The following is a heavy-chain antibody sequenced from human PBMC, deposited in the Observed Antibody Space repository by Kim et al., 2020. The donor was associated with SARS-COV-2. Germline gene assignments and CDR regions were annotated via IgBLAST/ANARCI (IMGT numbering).Heavy chain of an antibody. D-gene: IGHD4-4*01. V-gene: IGHV3-48*03. J-gene: IGHJ3*02. CDR3: APYSNYLDAFDI. CDR2: ISSSGSTI. Sequence: GGSLRLSCAASGFTFSSYEMNWVRQAPGKGLEWVSYISSSGSTIYYADSVKGRFTISRDNAKNSLYLQMNSLRAEDTAVYYCAPYSNYLDAFDIWGQGTMVTVSS. CDR1: GFTFSSYE.